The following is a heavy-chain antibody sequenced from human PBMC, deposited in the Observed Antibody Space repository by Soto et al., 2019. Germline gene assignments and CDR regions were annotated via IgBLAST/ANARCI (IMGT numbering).Heavy chain of an antibody. V-gene: IGHV3-21*01. Sequence: GGSLRLSCAASGFTFSSYSMDWVRHAPGKGLEWVSSISSSSSYIYYADSVKGRFTISRDNAKNSLYLQMNSLRAEDTAVYYCARVRITIFGVVTHAFDIWGQGTMVTVSS. J-gene: IGHJ3*02. CDR3: ARVRITIFGVVTHAFDI. D-gene: IGHD3-3*01. CDR2: ISSSSSYI. CDR1: GFTFSSYS.